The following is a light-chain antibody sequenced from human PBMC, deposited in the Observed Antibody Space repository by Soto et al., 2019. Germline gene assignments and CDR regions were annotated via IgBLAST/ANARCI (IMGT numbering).Light chain of an antibody. CDR1: SSNIGAGYD. J-gene: IGLJ1*01. CDR3: QSYDSSLNYV. Sequence: QSVLTQPPSVSGAPGQRVTISCTGSSSNIGAGYDVHWYQQLPGTAPKLLLYGNSNRPSGVPDRFSGSKSGTSASLAITGLQAEDEADYYCQSYDSSLNYVFGTGTKVTVL. V-gene: IGLV1-40*01. CDR2: GNS.